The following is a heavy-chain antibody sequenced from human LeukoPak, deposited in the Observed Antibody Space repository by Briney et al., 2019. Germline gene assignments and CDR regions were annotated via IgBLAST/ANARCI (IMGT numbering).Heavy chain of an antibody. CDR1: GGSISGYY. V-gene: IGHV4-59*08. J-gene: IGHJ4*02. CDR3: AASYTTSWPEIDY. CDR2: IYNSGIT. Sequence: PSETLSLTCTVSGGSISGYYWTWIRQLPGKGLEWIGYIYNSGITNYNPSLKSRVTVSVDTSKNQFSLRLSSVTAADTAVYYCAASYTTSWPEIDYWGQGTLVTVSS. D-gene: IGHD6-13*01.